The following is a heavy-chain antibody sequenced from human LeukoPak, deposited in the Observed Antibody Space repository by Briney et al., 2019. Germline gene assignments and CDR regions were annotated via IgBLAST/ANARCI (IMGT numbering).Heavy chain of an antibody. CDR1: GFTFSGHY. CDR3: VREDNELLSKDLDY. V-gene: IGHV1-2*02. CDR2: INPHSGST. D-gene: IGHD2/OR15-2a*01. Sequence: ASVKVSCKASGFTFSGHYINWVRQAPGQGLEWMRYINPHSGSTSYPQKFQGRVTMTTDTSISAVYMELSSLTSDDTAMCYCVREDNELLSKDLDYWGQGSLVTVSS. J-gene: IGHJ4*02.